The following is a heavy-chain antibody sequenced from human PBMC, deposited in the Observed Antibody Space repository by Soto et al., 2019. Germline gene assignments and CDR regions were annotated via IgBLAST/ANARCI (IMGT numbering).Heavy chain of an antibody. CDR3: ARDHPPFFYYMDV. CDR2: ISWNGDRI. J-gene: IGHJ6*03. V-gene: IGHV3-20*04. Sequence: EVELVESGGGVVRPGGSTRLSCTASGFRFDEYGMSWVRQVPGRGLEWVSGISWNGDRIAYADSVKGRFTISRDNAKNSLYLHMNSLRLEDTAFYYCARDHPPFFYYMDVWGNGTTVIVSS. D-gene: IGHD3-3*01. CDR1: GFRFDEYG.